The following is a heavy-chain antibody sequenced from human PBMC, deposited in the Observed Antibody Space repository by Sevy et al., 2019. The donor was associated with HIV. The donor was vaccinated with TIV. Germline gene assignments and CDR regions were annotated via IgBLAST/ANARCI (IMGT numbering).Heavy chain of an antibody. J-gene: IGHJ6*03. CDR1: GGSISSYY. D-gene: IGHD2-2*01. CDR3: ARQGCSSTSCYGHYYMDV. Sequence: SETLSLTCTVSGGSISSYYWSWIRQPPGKGLEWIGYIYYSGSTNYNPSLKSRVTISVDTSKNQFSLKLSPVTAADTAVYYCARQGCSSTSCYGHYYMDVWGKGTTVTVSS. V-gene: IGHV4-59*08. CDR2: IYYSGST.